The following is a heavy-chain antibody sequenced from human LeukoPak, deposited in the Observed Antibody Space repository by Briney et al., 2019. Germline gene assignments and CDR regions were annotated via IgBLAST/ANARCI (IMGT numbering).Heavy chain of an antibody. J-gene: IGHJ6*03. D-gene: IGHD6-6*01. CDR2: INHSGST. Sequence: PSETLSLTCAVYGGSFSGYYWSWIRQPPGKGLEWIGEINHSGSTNYNPSLKSRVTISVDTSKNQFSLKLSSVTAADTAVYYCARRGLVSYYYYYMDVWGKGTTVTVSS. CDR3: ARRGLVSYYYYYMDV. CDR1: GGSFSGYY. V-gene: IGHV4-34*01.